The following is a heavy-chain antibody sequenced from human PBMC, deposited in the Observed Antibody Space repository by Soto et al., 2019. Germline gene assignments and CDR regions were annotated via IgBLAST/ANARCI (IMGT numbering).Heavy chain of an antibody. J-gene: IGHJ4*02. Sequence: GSLRLSCAASGFTFSDYYMSWIRQAPGKGLEWVSYISSSSSYTNYADSVKGRFTISRDNAKNSLYLQMNSLRAEDTAVYYCARDSRPLLVDDFGVFDYWGQGTLVTVSS. D-gene: IGHD3-16*01. CDR1: GFTFSDYY. V-gene: IGHV3-11*05. CDR2: ISSSSSYT. CDR3: ARDSRPLLVDDFGVFDY.